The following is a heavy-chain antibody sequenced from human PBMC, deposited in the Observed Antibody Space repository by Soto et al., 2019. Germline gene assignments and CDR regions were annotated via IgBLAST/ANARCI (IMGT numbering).Heavy chain of an antibody. CDR2: IIPIFGTV. CDR1: GGTFSSYA. CDR3: ARERGYSGYDYRPPYYYFDY. Sequence: SVKVSCKASGGTFSSYAISWVRQAPGQGLEWMGGIIPIFGTVNYAQKFQGRVTITADESTSTAYMELSSLRSEDTAVYYCARERGYSGYDYRPPYYYFDYWGQGTLVTVSS. D-gene: IGHD5-12*01. J-gene: IGHJ4*02. V-gene: IGHV1-69*13.